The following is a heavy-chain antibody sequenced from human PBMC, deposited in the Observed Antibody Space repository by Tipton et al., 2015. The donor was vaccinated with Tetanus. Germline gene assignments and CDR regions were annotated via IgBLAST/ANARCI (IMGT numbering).Heavy chain of an antibody. Sequence: GLVKPSETLSLTCTVSGASLRGGDYHWSWIRQPPGKGLEWLAYISGSGTTNSNYSLKSRITMTQDTSRNQFSLKLTSVTAADTAVYHCARANYDFSKEGPFDSWGQGSLVIVSS. V-gene: IGHV4-61*08. CDR2: ISGSGTT. J-gene: IGHJ4*02. D-gene: IGHD3-3*01. CDR3: ARANYDFSKEGPFDS. CDR1: GASLRGGDYH.